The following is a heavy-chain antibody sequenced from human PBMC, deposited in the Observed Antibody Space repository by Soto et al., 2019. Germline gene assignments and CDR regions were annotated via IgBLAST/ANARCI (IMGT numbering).Heavy chain of an antibody. Sequence: QITLKESGPTLVKPTQTLTLTCTFSGFSLSTSGVGVGWIRQPPGKALEWLALIYWDDDKRYSPSLKSRLTTXKXPHXNQVVRTMTNMDPVDTATYYCARWIGAYGDYYFDYWGQGTLVTVSS. CDR1: GFSLSTSGVG. CDR3: ARWIGAYGDYYFDY. D-gene: IGHD4-17*01. CDR2: IYWDDDK. V-gene: IGHV2-5*02. J-gene: IGHJ4*02.